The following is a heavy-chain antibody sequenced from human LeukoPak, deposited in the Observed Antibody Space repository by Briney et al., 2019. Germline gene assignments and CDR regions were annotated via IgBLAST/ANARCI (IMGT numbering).Heavy chain of an antibody. V-gene: IGHV3-7*01. D-gene: IGHD3-3*01. CDR3: ARGFEGSNLRFWPLYYYYYYMDV. Sequence: PGGSLRPSCAASGFTFSSYWMSWVRQAPGKGLEWVANIKQDGSEKYYVDSVKGRFTISRDNAKNSLYLQMNSLRAEDTAVYYCARGFEGSNLRFWPLYYYYYYMDVWGKGTTVTVSS. CDR1: GFTFSSYW. J-gene: IGHJ6*03. CDR2: IKQDGSEK.